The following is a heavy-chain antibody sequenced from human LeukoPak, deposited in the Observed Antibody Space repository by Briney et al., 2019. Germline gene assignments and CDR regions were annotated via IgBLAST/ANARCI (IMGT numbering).Heavy chain of an antibody. J-gene: IGHJ4*02. CDR3: AGGHYPLEY. D-gene: IGHD1-26*01. V-gene: IGHV4-59*01. CDR1: GGSINSGY. CDR2: LYPSGST. Sequence: SETLSLTCSVSGGSINSGYWSWIRQPPGKGLEWIGLLYPSGSTNYNPFLKGRVTISVDTSRTQFSLKLSSMTAADTAVYYCAGGHYPLEYWGQGTLVTVSS.